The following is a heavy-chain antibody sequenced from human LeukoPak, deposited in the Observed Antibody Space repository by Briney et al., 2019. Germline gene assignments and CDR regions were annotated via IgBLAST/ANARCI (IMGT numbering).Heavy chain of an antibody. D-gene: IGHD3-10*01. CDR2: IYYSGST. V-gene: IGHV4-59*01. J-gene: IGHJ4*02. CDR3: AGGKGGSGSLLSYFDY. Sequence: PSETLSLTCTVSGGSISSYYWSWIRQPPGKGLEWIGYIYYSGSTKYNPSLKSRVTISVDTSKNQFSLKMNSVTAADTAVYYCAGGKGGSGSLLSYFDYWGQGILVTASS. CDR1: GGSISSYY.